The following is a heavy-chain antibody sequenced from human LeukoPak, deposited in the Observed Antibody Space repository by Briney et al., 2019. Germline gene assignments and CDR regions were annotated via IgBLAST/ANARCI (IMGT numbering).Heavy chain of an antibody. CDR2: IYYSGST. D-gene: IGHD2-15*01. V-gene: IGHV4-39*01. CDR3: VTHIQRKGVDDYFDY. Sequence: SETLSLTCTVSGGSISSSSYYWGWIRQPPGKGLEWIGSIYYSGSTYYNPSLKSRVTISVDTSKNQFSLKLCSVTAADTAVYYCVTHIQRKGVDDYFDYWGQGTLVTVSS. CDR1: GGSISSSSYY. J-gene: IGHJ4*02.